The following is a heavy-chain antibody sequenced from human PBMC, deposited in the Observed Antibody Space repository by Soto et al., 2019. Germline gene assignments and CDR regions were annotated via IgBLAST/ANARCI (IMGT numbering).Heavy chain of an antibody. CDR3: ARTRNTYCSGGSCYRQYYIDY. D-gene: IGHD2-15*01. CDR2: IIPILGIA. Sequence: QVQLVQSGAEVKKPGSSVKVSCKASGGTFSSYTISWVRQAPGQGLEWMGRIIPILGIANYAQKFQGRVTITADKSTSTAYMELSSLRSEDTAVYYCARTRNTYCSGGSCYRQYYIDYWGQGTLVTFSS. V-gene: IGHV1-69*02. CDR1: GGTFSSYT. J-gene: IGHJ4*02.